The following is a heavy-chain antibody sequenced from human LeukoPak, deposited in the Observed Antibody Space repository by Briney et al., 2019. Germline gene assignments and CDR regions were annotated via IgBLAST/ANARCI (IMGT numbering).Heavy chain of an antibody. V-gene: IGHV1-18*01. CDR2: ISAYNGNT. CDR1: GYTFTSSG. J-gene: IGHJ5*02. Sequence: GASVKVSCTASGYTFTSSGISWVRRAPGQGLEWMGWISAYNGNTNYAQKLQGRVTMTTDTSTSTAYMELRSLRSDDTAVYYCAREKYSSSSGLSSWGQGTLVTVSS. D-gene: IGHD6-6*01. CDR3: AREKYSSSSGLSS.